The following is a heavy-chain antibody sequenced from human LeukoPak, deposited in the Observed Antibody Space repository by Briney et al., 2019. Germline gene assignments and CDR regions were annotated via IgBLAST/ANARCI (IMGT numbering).Heavy chain of an antibody. V-gene: IGHV1-18*04. D-gene: IGHD6-13*01. CDR3: ARVNSRSSSWYGDFDY. J-gene: IGHJ4*02. Sequence: GASVKVSCKASGYTFTSYYMHWVRQAPGQGLEWMGWISAYNGNTNYAQKLQGRVTMTTDTSTSTAYMELRSLRSDDTAVYYCARVNSRSSSWYGDFDYWGQGTLVTVSS. CDR1: GYTFTSYY. CDR2: ISAYNGNT.